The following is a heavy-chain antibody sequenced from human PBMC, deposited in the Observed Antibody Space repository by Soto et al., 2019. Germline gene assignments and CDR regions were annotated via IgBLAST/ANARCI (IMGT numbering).Heavy chain of an antibody. CDR1: GYNFASYW. CDR2: IYPGDSDT. D-gene: IGHD3-16*01. Sequence: GESLKISCKTSGYNFASYWIGWVRQMPGKGLEWMGIIYPGDSDTRYRPSFQGQVTISADKSISTAYLQWSSLKASDTAMYYCARRMITQNYRYYGVDVWGQGTTVTVSS. J-gene: IGHJ6*02. CDR3: ARRMITQNYRYYGVDV. V-gene: IGHV5-51*01.